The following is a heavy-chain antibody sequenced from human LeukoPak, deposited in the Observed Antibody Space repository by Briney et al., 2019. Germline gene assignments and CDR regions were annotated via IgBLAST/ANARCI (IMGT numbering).Heavy chain of an antibody. CDR2: INPNSGGT. J-gene: IGHJ4*02. V-gene: IGHV1-2*06. Sequence: ASVKVSCKASGYTFTGYYMHWVRQAPGQGLEWMGRINPNSGGTKYAQKFQGRVTMTRDTSISTAYMELSRLRSDDTAVYYCARDRLRITMVRGVIGYWGQGTLVTVSS. CDR1: GYTFTGYY. CDR3: ARDRLRITMVRGVIGY. D-gene: IGHD3-10*01.